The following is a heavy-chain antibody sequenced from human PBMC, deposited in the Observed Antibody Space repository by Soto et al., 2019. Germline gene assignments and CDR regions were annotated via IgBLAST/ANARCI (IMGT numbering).Heavy chain of an antibody. CDR3: ARVVFPITMIVVVDYYGMDV. V-gene: IGHV1-18*01. Sequence: QVQLVQSGAEVKKRGASVKVSCKASGYTFTSYGISWVRQAPGQGLEWMGWISAYNGNTNYAQKLQGRVTMTTDTSTSTAYMELRSLRSDDTAVYYCARVVFPITMIVVVDYYGMDVWGQGTTVTVSS. CDR1: GYTFTSYG. J-gene: IGHJ6*02. CDR2: ISAYNGNT. D-gene: IGHD3-22*01.